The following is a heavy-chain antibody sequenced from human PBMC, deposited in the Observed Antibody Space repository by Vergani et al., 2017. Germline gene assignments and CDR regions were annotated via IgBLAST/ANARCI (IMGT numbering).Heavy chain of an antibody. CDR3: ANVPVAGFLGYFQH. J-gene: IGHJ1*01. CDR1: GGTFSSYA. Sequence: QVQLVQSGAEVKKPGSSVKVSCKASGGTFSSYAISWVRQAPGQGLEWMGGLLTIFGTANYAQKFQGRVTITSDESTSTAYMELSSLISEDTAVYYGANVPVAGFLGYFQHWGQGTLVTVSS. D-gene: IGHD6-19*01. V-gene: IGHV1-69*05. CDR2: LLTIFGTA.